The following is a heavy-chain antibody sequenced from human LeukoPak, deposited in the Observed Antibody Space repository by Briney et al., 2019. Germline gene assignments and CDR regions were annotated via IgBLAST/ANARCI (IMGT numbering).Heavy chain of an antibody. Sequence: PSETLSLTCTVSGGSISSGSYYWGWIRQPPGKGLEWIGSIYYSGSTYYNPSLKSRVTISVDTSKNQFSLKLSPVTAADTAVYYCASEGPITMVRGVTMAKNCFDPWGQGTLVTVSS. V-gene: IGHV4-39*07. D-gene: IGHD3-10*01. CDR1: GGSISSGSYY. CDR3: ASEGPITMVRGVTMAKNCFDP. CDR2: IYYSGST. J-gene: IGHJ5*02.